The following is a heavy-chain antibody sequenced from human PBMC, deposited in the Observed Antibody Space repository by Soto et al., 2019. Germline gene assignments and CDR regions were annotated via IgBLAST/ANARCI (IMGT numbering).Heavy chain of an antibody. CDR1: GGSISSNNW. J-gene: IGHJ3*02. V-gene: IGHV4-4*02. CDR2: IYYSGTT. D-gene: IGHD3-16*01. CDR3: ARDLTWGSSRHAFHI. Sequence: QVQLQESGPGLVKPSETLSLTCAVSGGSISSNNWWSWVRQPPGKGLEWIGEIYYSGTTNYNPSLKSRVTISVDKSNNQFSLKLSSVTAADTAVYYCARDLTWGSSRHAFHIWGQGTMVTVSS.